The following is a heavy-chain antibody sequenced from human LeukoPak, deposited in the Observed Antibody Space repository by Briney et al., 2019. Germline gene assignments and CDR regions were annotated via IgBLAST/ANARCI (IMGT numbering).Heavy chain of an antibody. CDR3: ARATPRGPIAAAGTGVEYFQH. J-gene: IGHJ1*01. V-gene: IGHV4-59*01. D-gene: IGHD6-13*01. Sequence: SETLSLTCSVSGASISSYYWSWIRQPPGKGLEWIGYSYYTGSTKYSPSLKSRVTISVDTSKDQFSLKLTSVTAADTAVYYCARATPRGPIAAAGTGVEYFQHWGQGTLVTVSS. CDR1: GASISSYY. CDR2: SYYTGST.